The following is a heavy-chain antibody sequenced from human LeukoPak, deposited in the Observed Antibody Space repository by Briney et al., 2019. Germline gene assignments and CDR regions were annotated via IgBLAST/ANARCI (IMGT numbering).Heavy chain of an antibody. CDR1: GGSISSYY. V-gene: IGHV4-59*01. Sequence: SETLSLTCTVSGGSISSYYWSWIRQPPGKGLEWIGYIYYSGSTNYNPSLKSRVTISVDTPKNQFSPKLSSVTAADPAVYYCARSPILYDFSGGGAFDIWGQGTMVTVSS. J-gene: IGHJ3*02. D-gene: IGHD3-3*01. CDR2: IYYSGST. CDR3: ARSPILYDFSGGGAFDI.